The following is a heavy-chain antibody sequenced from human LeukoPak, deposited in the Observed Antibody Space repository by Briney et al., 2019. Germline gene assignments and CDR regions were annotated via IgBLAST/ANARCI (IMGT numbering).Heavy chain of an antibody. V-gene: IGHV3-23*01. CDR1: GFTFSSYA. CDR2: MSGGGGST. J-gene: IGHJ4*02. D-gene: IGHD2-8*01. Sequence: PGVSLRLSCAASGFTFSSYAMSWVGQAPGKGLEWVSAMSGGGGSTYYADSVKGRFTISRDNSKNTLYLQMHSLSAQDTAVYHCAKHNIVLMVYATLDYWGQGTLVTVSS. CDR3: AKHNIVLMVYATLDY.